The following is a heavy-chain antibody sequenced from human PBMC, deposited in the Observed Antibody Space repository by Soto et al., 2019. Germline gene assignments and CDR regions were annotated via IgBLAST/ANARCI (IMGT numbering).Heavy chain of an antibody. CDR2: IWYDGSNK. D-gene: IGHD2-2*01. V-gene: IGHV3-33*01. CDR1: GFTFSSYG. J-gene: IGHJ6*02. Sequence: GGSLRLSCAASGFTFSSYGMHWVRQAPGKGLEWVAVIWYDGSNKYYADSVKGRFTISRDNSKNTLYLQMNSLRAEDTAVYYCARGEEVVVVPEGTYGMAVWGQGTTVTVSS. CDR3: ARGEEVVVVPEGTYGMAV.